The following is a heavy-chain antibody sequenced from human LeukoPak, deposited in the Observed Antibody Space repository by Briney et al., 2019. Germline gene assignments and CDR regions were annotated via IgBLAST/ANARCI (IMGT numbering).Heavy chain of an antibody. Sequence: ASVKVSCKASGYTFTGYYMHWVRQAPGQGLEWMGWINPNSGGTNYAQKFQGRVTMTRDTSISTAYMELSRLRSDDTAVYYCAIALHQVATMYYYYYMDVWGKGTTVTVSS. J-gene: IGHJ6*03. CDR2: INPNSGGT. CDR3: AIALHQVATMYYYYYMDV. CDR1: GYTFTGYY. D-gene: IGHD5-12*01. V-gene: IGHV1-2*02.